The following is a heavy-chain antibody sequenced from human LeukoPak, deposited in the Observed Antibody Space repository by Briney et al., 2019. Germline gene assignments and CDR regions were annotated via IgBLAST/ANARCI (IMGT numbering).Heavy chain of an antibody. V-gene: IGHV3-48*03. CDR3: AREDEGWFGELYYGMDV. CDR1: GFTFSSYE. CDR2: ISSSGSTI. D-gene: IGHD3-10*01. Sequence: GGSLRLSCAASGFTFSSYEMNWVRQAPGRGLEWVSYISSSGSTIYYADSVKGRFTISRDNAKNSLYLQMNSLRAEDTAVYYCAREDEGWFGELYYGMDVWGKGTTVTVSS. J-gene: IGHJ6*04.